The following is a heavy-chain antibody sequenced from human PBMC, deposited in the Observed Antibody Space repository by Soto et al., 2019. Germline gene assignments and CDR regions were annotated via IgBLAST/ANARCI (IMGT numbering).Heavy chain of an antibody. CDR1: GFTFSTYG. CDR3: AKPRTTVVIYDVFDI. CDR2: ISGSGALT. J-gene: IGHJ3*02. V-gene: IGHV3-23*01. D-gene: IGHD4-17*01. Sequence: GGSLRLSCAASGFTFSTYGMSWVRQAPGKGLEWVSAISGSGALTNFADSVKGRFTVSRDNSKNTLYLQMNSLRVEDTAVYYCAKPRTTVVIYDVFDIWGQGTMVTVSS.